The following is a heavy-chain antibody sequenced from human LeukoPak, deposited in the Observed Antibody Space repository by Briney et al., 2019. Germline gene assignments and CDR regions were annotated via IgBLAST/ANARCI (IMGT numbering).Heavy chain of an antibody. Sequence: ASVKVSCKASGYTFTSYGISWVRQAPGQGLEWMGWISAYNGNTNYAQKLKGRVTMTTDTSTSTAYMELRSLRSGDTAVYYCARASYYDSSGYYYYYYMDVWGKGTTVTVSS. CDR2: ISAYNGNT. CDR1: GYTFTSYG. J-gene: IGHJ6*03. D-gene: IGHD3-22*01. CDR3: ARASYYDSSGYYYYYYMDV. V-gene: IGHV1-18*01.